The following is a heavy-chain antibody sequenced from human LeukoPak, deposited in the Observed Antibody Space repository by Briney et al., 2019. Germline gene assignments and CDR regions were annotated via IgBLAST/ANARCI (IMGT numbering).Heavy chain of an antibody. CDR3: ARPLGGKDYFDS. D-gene: IGHD4-23*01. CDR2: MSSSGSAI. CDR1: GFPLSDLY. J-gene: IGHJ4*02. Sequence: GGSLRLPCLGSGFPLSDLYMTWIGHAPGKGLEWVSYMSSSGSAIYYADSVKGRFTISRDNAKNSLYLQMNSLRAEDSAVYYCARPLGGKDYFDSWGQGTLVTVSS. V-gene: IGHV3-11*04.